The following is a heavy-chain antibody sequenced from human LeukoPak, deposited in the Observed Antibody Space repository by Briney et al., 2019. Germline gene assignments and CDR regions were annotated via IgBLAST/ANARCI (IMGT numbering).Heavy chain of an antibody. V-gene: IGHV4-38-2*02. CDR1: AYSISRGYY. J-gene: IGHJ1*01. CDR2: LYHTGST. Sequence: PSETLSLTCDVSAYSISRGYYWGWIRQPPGKGLEWIGSLYHTGSTYYNPSLKSRVTISVDTSKNQFSLKLSSVTAADTAVYYRAREEPYGSRSYGAEYFEHWGQGTLVTVSS. D-gene: IGHD3-10*01. CDR3: AREEPYGSRSYGAEYFEH.